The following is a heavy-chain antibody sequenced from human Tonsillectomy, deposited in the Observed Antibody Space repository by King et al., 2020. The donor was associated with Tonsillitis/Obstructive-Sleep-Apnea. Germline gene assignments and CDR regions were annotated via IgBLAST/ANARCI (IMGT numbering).Heavy chain of an antibody. CDR1: GFTFSTYW. CDR2: IISDGSGT. CDR3: ARDTPGIGIDY. J-gene: IGHJ4*02. D-gene: IGHD3-10*01. Sequence: EVQLVESGGGLVQPGGSLRLSCAASGFTFSTYWMHWVRQAPGKGLVWVSHIISDGSGTGYADSVKGRFTISRDNAKNTLYLQMNTLRVEDTAVFYWARDTPGIGIDYWGQGTLVTVSS. V-gene: IGHV3-74*01.